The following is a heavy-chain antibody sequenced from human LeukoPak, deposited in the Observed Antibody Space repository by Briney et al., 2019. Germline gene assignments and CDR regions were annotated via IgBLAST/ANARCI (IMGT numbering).Heavy chain of an antibody. V-gene: IGHV3-72*01. Sequence: GGSLRLSCAASGFTISDHYMDWVRQAPGKGLEWVGRSRNKANSYTTEYAASVKGRFTISRDDSKNSLYLQMNSLKTEDTAVYYCATINQAAGGRFFDYWGQETLVTVSS. CDR2: SRNKANSYTT. CDR3: ATINQAAGGRFFDY. J-gene: IGHJ4*02. D-gene: IGHD6-13*01. CDR1: GFTISDHY.